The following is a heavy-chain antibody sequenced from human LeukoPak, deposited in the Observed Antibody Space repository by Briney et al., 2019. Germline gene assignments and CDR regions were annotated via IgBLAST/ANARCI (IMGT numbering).Heavy chain of an antibody. CDR3: ARQLYYYDTSAYYPRLKWFDP. CDR1: SGSISSDNYY. CDR2: VYYSGTT. V-gene: IGHV4-39*01. D-gene: IGHD3-22*01. Sequence: SETLSLTCSVSSGSISSDNYYWGWIRHTPGKGLEGIGSVYYSGTTFYNPSLGSRVTISMDTSKNQLFLQLNSVTAADTAVFYCARQLYYYDTSAYYPRLKWFDPWGQGILVTVSS. J-gene: IGHJ5*02.